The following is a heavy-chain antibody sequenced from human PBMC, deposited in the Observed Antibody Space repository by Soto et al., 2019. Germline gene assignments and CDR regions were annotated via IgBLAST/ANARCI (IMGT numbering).Heavy chain of an antibody. CDR1: GVTFKNVG. CDR3: NAYCDFWDGHTAV. CDR2: IKSKADGETI. V-gene: IGHV3-15*07. D-gene: IGHD3-3*01. Sequence: EVQLVESGGGLVKPGGSLGISCAAYGVTFKNVGMHWVRQAPGKGLEWVGRIKSKADGETIDNAEPEKGRFTISRDDSQNTMYLKMNNLETEYTAGYYCNAYCDFWDGHTAVWGQGTLVAITS. J-gene: IGHJ4*02.